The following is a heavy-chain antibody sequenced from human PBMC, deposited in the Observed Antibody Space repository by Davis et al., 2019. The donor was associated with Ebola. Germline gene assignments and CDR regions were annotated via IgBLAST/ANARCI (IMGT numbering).Heavy chain of an antibody. CDR1: GGTFSSYA. CDR3: ARVTLEPTYYYDSSGYSIDY. V-gene: IGHV1-69*13. J-gene: IGHJ4*02. D-gene: IGHD3-22*01. CDR2: IIPIFGTA. Sequence: SVKVSCKASGGTFSSYAISWVRQAPGQGLEWMGGIIPIFGTANYAQKFQGRVTITADESTSTAYMELSSLRSEDTAVYYCARVTLEPTYYYDSSGYSIDYWGQGTLVTVSS.